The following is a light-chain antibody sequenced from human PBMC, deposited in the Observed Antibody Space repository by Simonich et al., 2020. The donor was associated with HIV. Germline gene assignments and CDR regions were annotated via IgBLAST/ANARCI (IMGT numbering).Light chain of an antibody. CDR3: QQYNSYSWT. Sequence: DIQMTQSPSTLSASVGDRVTITCRASQSISSCLAWYQKKPGKAPKLLIYKASSLESGGPSRFSGSGFGTEFTLTISSLQPDDFATYYCQQYNSYSWTFGQGTKVEIK. J-gene: IGKJ1*01. CDR2: KAS. V-gene: IGKV1-5*03. CDR1: QSISSC.